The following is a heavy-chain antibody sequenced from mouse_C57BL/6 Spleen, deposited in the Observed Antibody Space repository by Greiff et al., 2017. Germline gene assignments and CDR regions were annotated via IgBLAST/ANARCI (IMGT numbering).Heavy chain of an antibody. D-gene: IGHD1-1*01. CDR3: ARLLYYGSTYYYAMGY. V-gene: IGHV5-17*01. J-gene: IGHJ4*01. CDR1: GFTFSDYG. CDR2: ISSGSSTI. Sequence: EVMLVASGGGLVKPGGSLKLSCAASGFTFSDYGMHWVRQAPEKGLEWVAYISSGSSTIYYADTVKGRFTISRDNAKNTLFLQMTSLSSEDTAMYYCARLLYYGSTYYYAMGYWGQGTSVTVSS.